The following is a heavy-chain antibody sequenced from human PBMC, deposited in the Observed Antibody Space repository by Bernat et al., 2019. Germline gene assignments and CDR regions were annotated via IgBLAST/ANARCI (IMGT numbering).Heavy chain of an antibody. Sequence: EVQLVESGGGLVQPGRSLRLSCTASGFPFGDYAMSWFRQAPGKGGEWVGLIRNKAYGEKTEYGASEKGRFTISRDDSKSIAYLQMNSLKTEDTAVYYCTRDHNYYDFWSGYFDYWGQGTLVTVSS. CDR1: GFPFGDYA. D-gene: IGHD3-3*01. CDR2: IRNKAYGEKT. CDR3: TRDHNYYDFWSGYFDY. V-gene: IGHV3-49*03. J-gene: IGHJ4*02.